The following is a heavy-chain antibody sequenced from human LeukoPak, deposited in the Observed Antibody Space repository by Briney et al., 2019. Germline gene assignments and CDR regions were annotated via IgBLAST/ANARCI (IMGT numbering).Heavy chain of an antibody. V-gene: IGHV4-59*12. CDR1: GGSLSDYY. D-gene: IGHD3-10*01. Sequence: PSETLSLTCTVSGGSLSDYYWSWIRQTPGKGLEWIGYIYYNGNTNYKPSLKSRVTMSVDTSKNQFSLNLSSVTAADTAVYYCAKSLYGSGSYYNWFDPWGQGTLVTVSS. CDR2: IYYNGNT. J-gene: IGHJ5*02. CDR3: AKSLYGSGSYYNWFDP.